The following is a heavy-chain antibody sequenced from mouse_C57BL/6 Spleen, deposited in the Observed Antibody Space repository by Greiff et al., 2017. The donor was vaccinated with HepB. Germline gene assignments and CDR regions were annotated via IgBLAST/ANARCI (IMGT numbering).Heavy chain of an antibody. V-gene: IGHV10-1*01. CDR1: GFSFNTYA. CDR2: IRSKSNNYAT. J-gene: IGHJ2*01. Sequence: GGGLVQPTGSLKLSCAASGFSFNTYAMNWVRQAPGKGLEWVARIRSKSNNYATYYADSVKDRFTISRDDSESMLYLQMNNLKTEDTAMYYCVRGDYYGSSFYFDYWGQGTTLTVSS. CDR3: VRGDYYGSSFYFDY. D-gene: IGHD1-1*01.